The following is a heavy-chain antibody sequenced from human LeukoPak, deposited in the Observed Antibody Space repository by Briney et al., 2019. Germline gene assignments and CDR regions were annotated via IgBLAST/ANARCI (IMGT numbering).Heavy chain of an antibody. D-gene: IGHD3-3*01. CDR2: ISAYNGNI. Sequence: GASVKVSCKASGYTFTNYGISWVRQAPGQGLEWMGWISAYNGNINYAQKLQGRVTMTTDTSTSTAYMEVRSLRSDDTAVYYCARDWGLFGVVIPHHYWGQGTLVTVSS. J-gene: IGHJ4*02. CDR3: ARDWGLFGVVIPHHY. V-gene: IGHV1-18*01. CDR1: GYTFTNYG.